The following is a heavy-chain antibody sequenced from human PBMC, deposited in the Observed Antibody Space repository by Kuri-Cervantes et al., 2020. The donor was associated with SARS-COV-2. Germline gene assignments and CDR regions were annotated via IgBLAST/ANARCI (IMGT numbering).Heavy chain of an antibody. D-gene: IGHD6-19*01. CDR2: ISGNGGST. CDR1: GSSFSDYG. Sequence: GESLKISCAASGSSFSDYGMSWVRQAPGKGLDWVSTISGNGGSTYYADSVKGRFTISRDNSKSTLYLQMNSLRAEDTAVYYCAKTVAGTGIDYWGQGTLVTVSS. J-gene: IGHJ4*02. CDR3: AKTVAGTGIDY. V-gene: IGHV3-23*01.